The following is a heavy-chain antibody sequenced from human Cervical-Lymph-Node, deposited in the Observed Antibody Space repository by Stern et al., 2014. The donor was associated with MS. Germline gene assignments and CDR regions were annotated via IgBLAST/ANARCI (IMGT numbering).Heavy chain of an antibody. CDR2: ISPNGGGT. V-gene: IGHV1-2*06. Sequence: QVQLVQSGAEVKKPGASVKVSCKASGYTFTGFYIHWVRQAPGRGLAWVGRISPNGGGTTYAQESQGRVAMTRDTSINTAYMEVSRLRSDDTAVYYCARDHDGYGEAPRFDYWGQGTLVTVS. D-gene: IGHD5-24*01. CDR1: GYTFTGFY. J-gene: IGHJ4*02. CDR3: ARDHDGYGEAPRFDY.